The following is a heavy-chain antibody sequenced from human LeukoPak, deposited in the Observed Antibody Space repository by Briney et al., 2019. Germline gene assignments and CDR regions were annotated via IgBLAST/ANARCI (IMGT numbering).Heavy chain of an antibody. V-gene: IGHV1-2*02. CDR1: GYSFNDYY. D-gene: IGHD5-18*01. J-gene: IGHJ4*02. CDR2: INPKSGGT. Sequence: ASVKVSCKASGYSFNDYYIYWGRRAPGQGVEWRGGINPKSGGTKYAQNFQGRVTMTRDTSISTAHMELSRLRSDDTAVYYCARVSLRGYDGDYWGQGTLVTVSP. CDR3: ARVSLRGYDGDY.